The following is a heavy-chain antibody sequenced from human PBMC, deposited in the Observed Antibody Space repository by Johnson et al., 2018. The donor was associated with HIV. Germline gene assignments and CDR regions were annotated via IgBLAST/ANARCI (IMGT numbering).Heavy chain of an antibody. CDR3: ARYFGLGGLSYETVDAFDF. V-gene: IGHV3-30*04. CDR2: ISYDGSNK. CDR1: GFTFSSYP. Sequence: VESAGGVVQPGRSLRLSCAVSGFTFSSYPMHWVRQAPGKGLEWVAVISYDGSNKYYADSVRGRFTISRDNSKDTLYLQMNNLTIDDTAVYSCARYFGLGGLSYETVDAFDFWGPGTLVTVSS. J-gene: IGHJ3*01. D-gene: IGHD3-16*02.